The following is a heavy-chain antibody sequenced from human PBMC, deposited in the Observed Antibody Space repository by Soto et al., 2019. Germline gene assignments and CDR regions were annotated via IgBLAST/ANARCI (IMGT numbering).Heavy chain of an antibody. J-gene: IGHJ5*02. CDR3: ARVPSP. CDR2: IYHSGST. Sequence: QLHLQESGSGLVKPSQTLSLTCAVSGGYISSGGYSWNWIRQPPGKGLEWIGYIYHSGSTYYNPSLKSRVTISVDRSKNQFSLKLSSVTAADTAVYYCARVPSPWGQGTLVTVSS. CDR1: GGYISSGGYS. V-gene: IGHV4-30-2*01.